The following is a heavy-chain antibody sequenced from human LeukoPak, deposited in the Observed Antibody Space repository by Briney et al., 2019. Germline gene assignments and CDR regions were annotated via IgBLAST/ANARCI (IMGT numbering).Heavy chain of an antibody. Sequence: SVKVSCKASGGTFSSYAINWVRQAPGQGLEWMGGIIPIFGTANYAQKFQGRVTITADKSTSTAYMELSSLRSEDTAVYYCARDQAAGTYSIFGYYYYMDVWGKGTTVTISS. J-gene: IGHJ6*03. CDR1: GGTFSSYA. V-gene: IGHV1-69*06. CDR2: IIPIFGTA. CDR3: ARDQAAGTYSIFGYYYYMDV. D-gene: IGHD6-13*01.